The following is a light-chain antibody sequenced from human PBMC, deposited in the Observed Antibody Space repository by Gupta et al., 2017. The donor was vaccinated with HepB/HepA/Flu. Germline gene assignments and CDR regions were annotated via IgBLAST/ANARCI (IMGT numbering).Light chain of an antibody. J-gene: IGLJ2*01. CDR2: RND. CDR1: GSYIGRNY. Sequence: SVLTRPPAASATPSDMVTITCSGRGSYIGRNYVYWYQQQIPGTAPKLLIYRNDQRPSGVPDRFSGSKSGTSASLAITGLQSGDEADYYWAAWDDTLSTLLFGGGTKLTVL. CDR3: AAWDDTLSTLL. V-gene: IGLV1-47*01.